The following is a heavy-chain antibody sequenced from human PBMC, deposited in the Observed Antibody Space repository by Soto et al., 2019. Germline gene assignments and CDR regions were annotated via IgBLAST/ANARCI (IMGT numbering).Heavy chain of an antibody. CDR3: ARLAARTVYYYGMVV. Sequence: PGESLKISCKGSGYSFTSYWLSWVRQMHGKGLEWMGRIDPSDSDTNYSPSFQGHVTISADKSISTAYLQWSSLKASDTAMYYCARLAARTVYYYGMVVWGQGTTVTVPS. CDR2: IDPSDSDT. V-gene: IGHV5-10-1*01. J-gene: IGHJ6*02. CDR1: GYSFTSYW. D-gene: IGHD6-6*01.